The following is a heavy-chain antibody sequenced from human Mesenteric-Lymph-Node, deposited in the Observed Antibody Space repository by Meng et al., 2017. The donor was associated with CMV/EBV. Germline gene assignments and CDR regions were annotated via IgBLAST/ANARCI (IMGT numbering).Heavy chain of an antibody. CDR1: EFTFSNAW. D-gene: IGHD2-2*01. CDR3: TTGGSNINDY. CDR2: IKSKTDGDTT. J-gene: IGHJ4*02. Sequence: SCAASEFTFSNAWMSWVRQAPGKGLEWVGRIKSKTDGDTTDYAAPVKDRFTISRDDSKNTLFLQMSSLKTEDTAVYYCTTGGSNINDYWGQGTPVTVSS. V-gene: IGHV3-15*01.